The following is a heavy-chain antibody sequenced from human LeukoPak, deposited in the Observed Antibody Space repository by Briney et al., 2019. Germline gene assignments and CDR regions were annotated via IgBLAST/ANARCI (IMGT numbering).Heavy chain of an antibody. V-gene: IGHV3-30-3*01. CDR3: ARDSTYYYESGSSGPHYFDN. Sequence: GGSLRLSCAASGFNFGNYAMHWVRQAPGKGLEWVLLIPSGGFYEYYADSVKGRFTISRDDSGNTLYLQLNSLRPEDTAMYYCARDSTYYYESGSSGPHYFDNWGQGTLVTVSS. CDR2: IPSGGFYE. D-gene: IGHD3-10*01. J-gene: IGHJ4*02. CDR1: GFNFGNYA.